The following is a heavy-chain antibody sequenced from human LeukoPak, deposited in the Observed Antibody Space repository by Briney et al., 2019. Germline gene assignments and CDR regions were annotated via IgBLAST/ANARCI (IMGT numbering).Heavy chain of an antibody. CDR3: AREVGYCSGGSCPTGMDV. Sequence: PSETMSLTCTVYGGSLSSGSYYWSWIRQPAGKGLEWIGRIYTSGGTNYNPSLKSRGTISVDTSKNQFSLKLSSVTAADTAVYYCAREVGYCSGGSCPTGMDVWGQGTTVTVSS. CDR1: GGSLSSGSYY. V-gene: IGHV4-61*02. J-gene: IGHJ6*02. CDR2: IYTSGGT. D-gene: IGHD2-15*01.